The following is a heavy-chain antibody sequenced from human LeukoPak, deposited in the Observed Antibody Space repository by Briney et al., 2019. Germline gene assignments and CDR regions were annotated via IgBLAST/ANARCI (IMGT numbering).Heavy chain of an antibody. D-gene: IGHD3-22*01. V-gene: IGHV1-69*02. Sequence: GASVKVSCKASGGTFSNYTITWVRQAPGQGLEWMGRIIPGLGIINYAQKFQGRVTVTADKSTSTAYMELSSLRADDTAVYCCARALSDTSGYELAYWGQGTLVTVSS. CDR2: IIPGLGII. J-gene: IGHJ4*02. CDR1: GGTFSNYT. CDR3: ARALSDTSGYELAY.